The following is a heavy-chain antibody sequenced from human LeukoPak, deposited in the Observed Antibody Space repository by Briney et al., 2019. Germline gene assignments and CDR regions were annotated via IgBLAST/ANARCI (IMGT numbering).Heavy chain of an antibody. D-gene: IGHD3-22*01. CDR3: AKPLYYDSSGYYFFDY. CDR2: ISGSGGST. CDR1: GFTFSSYA. V-gene: IGHV3-23*01. J-gene: IGHJ4*02. Sequence: QAGGSLRLSCAASGFTFSSYAMSWVRQAPGKGLEWVSAISGSGGSTYYADSVKGRFTISRDNSKNTLYLQMNSLRAEDTAVYYCAKPLYYDSSGYYFFDYWGQGTLVTVSS.